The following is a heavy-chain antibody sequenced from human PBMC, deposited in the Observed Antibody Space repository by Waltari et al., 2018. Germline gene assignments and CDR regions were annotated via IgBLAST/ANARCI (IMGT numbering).Heavy chain of an antibody. CDR1: GGTFSSYS. CDR2: IIPIFGTA. D-gene: IGHD3-3*01. J-gene: IGHJ3*02. Sequence: QVQLVQSGAEVKKPGSSVKVSCKASGGTFSSYSISWVRRAPGQGIEWMGGIIPIFGTANYAQKFQGRVTITADESTSTAYMELSSLRSEDTAVYYCARVYYDFWSGYYSGDAFDIWGQGTMVTVSS. CDR3: ARVYYDFWSGYYSGDAFDI. V-gene: IGHV1-69*01.